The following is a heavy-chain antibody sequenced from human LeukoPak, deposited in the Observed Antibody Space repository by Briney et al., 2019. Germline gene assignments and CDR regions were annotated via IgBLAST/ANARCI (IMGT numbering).Heavy chain of an antibody. CDR3: ARVLVPGYYYDSSGSYWYFDL. D-gene: IGHD3-22*01. CDR2: ISYDGSNK. CDR1: GFTFSSYG. J-gene: IGHJ2*01. V-gene: IGHV3-30*03. Sequence: GGSLRLSCAASGFTFSSYGMHWVRQAPGKGLEWVAVISYDGSNKYYADSVKGRFTVSRDNAKNSLYLQMNSLRAEDTAVYYCARVLVPGYYYDSSGSYWYFDLWGRGTLVTVSS.